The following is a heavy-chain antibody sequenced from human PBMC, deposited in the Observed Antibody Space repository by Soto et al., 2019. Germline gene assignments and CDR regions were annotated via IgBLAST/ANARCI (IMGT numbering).Heavy chain of an antibody. V-gene: IGHV3-23*01. Sequence: EVQLLESGGGLVQPGGSLRLSCAASGFTFSSYAMSWVRQAPGKGLEWVSAISSSGGSTYYADSVKGRFTISRDNYKNTLYLQMNSLRAEDTAVYYCAKGYYYDSSGYSFFDYWGQGTLVTVSS. D-gene: IGHD3-22*01. CDR2: ISSSGGST. CDR1: GFTFSSYA. CDR3: AKGYYYDSSGYSFFDY. J-gene: IGHJ4*02.